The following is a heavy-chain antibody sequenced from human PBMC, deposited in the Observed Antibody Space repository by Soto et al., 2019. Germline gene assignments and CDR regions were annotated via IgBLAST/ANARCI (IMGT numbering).Heavy chain of an antibody. Sequence: ASVKVSCKASGYTFTRYGISWVRQAPGQGLEWMGWISVYNGDTNYAQKFQDRVSMTIDTSTGTAYMELRSLTSDDTAIYYCAKNGQPPYYYYGLDVWG. CDR1: GYTFTRYG. V-gene: IGHV1-18*01. CDR2: ISVYNGDT. J-gene: IGHJ6*02. CDR3: AKNGQPPYYYYGLDV. D-gene: IGHD2-8*01.